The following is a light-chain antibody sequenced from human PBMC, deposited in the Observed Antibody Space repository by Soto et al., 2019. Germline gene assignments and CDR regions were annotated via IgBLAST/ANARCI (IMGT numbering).Light chain of an antibody. CDR3: CSYAARYTFV. V-gene: IGLV2-11*01. CDR1: SSDVGGYNY. Sequence: QSALTQPRSVSGSPGQSVTISCTGTSSDVGGYNYVSWYQQHPGKAPKLMIYDVTKRPSGVPDRFSGSKSGNTASLTISGLQAEYEADYYCCSYAARYTFVFGTGTKLTVL. J-gene: IGLJ1*01. CDR2: DVT.